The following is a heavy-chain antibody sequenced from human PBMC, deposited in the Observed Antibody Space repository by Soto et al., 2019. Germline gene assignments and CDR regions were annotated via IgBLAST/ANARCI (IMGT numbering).Heavy chain of an antibody. CDR1: GFTFSTNA. J-gene: IGHJ4*02. Sequence: EVQLLESGGGLVQPGGSLRLSCAASGFTFSTNAMTWVRQAPGKGLEWVSTIRGSGGTTYYADSVKGRFTISRDNSKNTLYLQVNSLRAEDTAVYYWAKEPSSGWPHYLDYWGQGTLVTVSS. CDR3: AKEPSSGWPHYLDY. V-gene: IGHV3-23*01. D-gene: IGHD6-25*01. CDR2: IRGSGGTT.